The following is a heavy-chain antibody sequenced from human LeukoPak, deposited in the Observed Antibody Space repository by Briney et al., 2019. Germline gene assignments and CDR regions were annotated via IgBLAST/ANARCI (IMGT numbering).Heavy chain of an antibody. V-gene: IGHV3-20*04. D-gene: IGHD1-26*01. CDR1: GFTFSSYS. CDR3: ARDGGSATRYNYYYYYMDV. Sequence: GGSLRPSCAASGFTFSSYSMSWVRQAPGKGLEWVSGINWNGGSTGYADSVKGRFTISRDNAKNSLYLQMNSLRAEDTALYYCARDGGSATRYNYYYYYMDVWGKGTTVTVSS. J-gene: IGHJ6*03. CDR2: INWNGGST.